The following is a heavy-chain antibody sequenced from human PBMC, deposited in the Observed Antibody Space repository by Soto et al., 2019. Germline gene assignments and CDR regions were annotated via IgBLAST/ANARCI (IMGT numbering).Heavy chain of an antibody. CDR1: GYTFTGYY. CDR2: INPNSGGT. Sequence: GASLKVSCKASGYTFTGYYMHCVRQAPGQGLEWMGWINPNSGGTNYAQKFQGWVTMTRDTSISTAYMELSRLRSDDTAVYYCARAASPYSSGWINHDAFDIWGQGTMVTVSS. CDR3: ARAASPYSSGWINHDAFDI. D-gene: IGHD6-19*01. V-gene: IGHV1-2*04. J-gene: IGHJ3*02.